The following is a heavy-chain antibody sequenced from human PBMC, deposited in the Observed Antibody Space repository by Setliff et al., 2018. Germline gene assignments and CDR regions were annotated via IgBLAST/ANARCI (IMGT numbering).Heavy chain of an antibody. Sequence: ASVKVSCKASGGTFSSYAISWVRQAPGQGLEWMGWISAYNGNTNYAQKLQGRVTMTTDTSTSTAYMELRSLRSDDTAVYYCARDQGSGYAYYVGYFQHWGQGTLVTVS. CDR3: ARDQGSGYAYYVGYFQH. V-gene: IGHV1-18*01. D-gene: IGHD5-12*01. CDR2: ISAYNGNT. CDR1: GGTFSSYA. J-gene: IGHJ1*01.